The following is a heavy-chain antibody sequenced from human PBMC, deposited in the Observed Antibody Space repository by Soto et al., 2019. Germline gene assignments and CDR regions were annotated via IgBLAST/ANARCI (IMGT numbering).Heavy chain of an antibody. V-gene: IGHV5-10-1*01. D-gene: IGHD4-17*01. CDR1: GYSFTSYW. Sequence: PGESLKISCKGSGYSFTSYWISWVRQMPGKGLEWMGRIDPSDSYTNYSPSFQGHVTISADKSISTAYLQWSSLKASDTAMYYCARQPIDYGDSSDYYYYGMGVWGQGTTVTVSS. CDR3: ARQPIDYGDSSDYYYYGMGV. J-gene: IGHJ6*02. CDR2: IDPSDSYT.